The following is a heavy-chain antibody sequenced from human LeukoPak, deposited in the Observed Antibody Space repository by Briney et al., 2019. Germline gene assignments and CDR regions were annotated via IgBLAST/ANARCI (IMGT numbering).Heavy chain of an antibody. CDR2: IYTSGST. V-gene: IGHV4-4*07. D-gene: IGHD2-2*01. CDR1: GGSISSHY. Sequence: SETLSLTCTVSGGSISSHYWSWIRQPAGKGLEWIGRIYTSGSTNYNPSLKSRVTMSVDTSKNQFSLKLSSVTAADTAVYYCARVSSVVVPAATYYYYYYMDVWGKGTTVTVSS. CDR3: ARVSSVVVPAATYYYYYYMDV. J-gene: IGHJ6*03.